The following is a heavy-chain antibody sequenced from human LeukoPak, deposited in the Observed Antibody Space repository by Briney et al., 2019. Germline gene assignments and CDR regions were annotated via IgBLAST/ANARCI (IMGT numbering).Heavy chain of an antibody. Sequence: PSETLSLTCTVSGGSISSYYWSWIRQPAGKGLEWIGRIYTSGSTNYNPSLKSRVTMSVDTSKNQFSLKLSSVTAADTAVYYCARADGAPYDFWSGYQVYYFDYWGQGTLVTVSS. CDR2: IYTSGST. V-gene: IGHV4-4*07. CDR1: GGSISSYY. J-gene: IGHJ4*02. CDR3: ARADGAPYDFWSGYQVYYFDY. D-gene: IGHD3-3*01.